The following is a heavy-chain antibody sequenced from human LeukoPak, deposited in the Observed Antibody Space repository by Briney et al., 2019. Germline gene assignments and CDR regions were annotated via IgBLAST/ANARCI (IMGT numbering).Heavy chain of an antibody. Sequence: ASVKVSCKASGYTFTDYYMHWVRQAPGQGFEWMGWINPNSGDTNYAQKFQGRVTMTRDTSISTAHMELSKLRSDDTAVYYCARANFLYRSSPTCLFDYWGQGTLVIVSS. V-gene: IGHV1-2*02. J-gene: IGHJ4*02. D-gene: IGHD2-2*01. CDR3: ARANFLYRSSPTCLFDY. CDR2: INPNSGDT. CDR1: GYTFTDYY.